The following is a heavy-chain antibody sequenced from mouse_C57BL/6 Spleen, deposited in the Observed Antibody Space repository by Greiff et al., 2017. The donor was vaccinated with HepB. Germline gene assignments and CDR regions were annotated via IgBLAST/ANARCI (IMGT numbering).Heavy chain of an antibody. CDR3: RYYEGY. CDR1: GFNIKDDY. V-gene: IGHV14-4*01. Sequence: VHVKQSGAELVRPGASVKLSCTASGFNIKDDYMHWVKQRPEQGLEWIGWIDPENGDTEYASKFQGKATITADTSSNTAYLQLSSLTSEDTAVYYCRYYEGYWGQGTTLTVSS. CDR2: IDPENGDT. J-gene: IGHJ2*01. D-gene: IGHD2-4*01.